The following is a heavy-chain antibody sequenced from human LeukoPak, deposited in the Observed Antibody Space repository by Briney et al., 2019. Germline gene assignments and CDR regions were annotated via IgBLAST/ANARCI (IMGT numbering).Heavy chain of an antibody. D-gene: IGHD6-13*01. CDR2: IYYSGST. J-gene: IGHJ4*02. Sequence: SETLSLTCTVFGGSISSYYWSWIRQPPGKGLEWIGYIYYSGSTNYNPPLKSRVTISVDTSKNQFSLKLSSVTAADTAVYYCARVRPDIAAAGTRGFDYWGQGTLVTVSS. CDR3: ARVRPDIAAAGTRGFDY. V-gene: IGHV4-59*01. CDR1: GGSISSYY.